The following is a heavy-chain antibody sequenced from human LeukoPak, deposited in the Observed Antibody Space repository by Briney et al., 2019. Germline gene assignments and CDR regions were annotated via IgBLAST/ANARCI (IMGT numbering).Heavy chain of an antibody. J-gene: IGHJ4*02. V-gene: IGHV3-33*03. D-gene: IGHD1-26*01. CDR1: GFTFRNYG. CDR3: AKDVGKWESLHFFDY. CDR2: IWFDGSNR. Sequence: GGSLRLSCEASGFTFRNYGMHWVRQAPGKGLDWVGVIWFDGSNRYYADSVTGRFTISRDNSRNTLYLQMNSLRGDDTAVYYCAKDVGKWESLHFFDYWGQGTLVTVSS.